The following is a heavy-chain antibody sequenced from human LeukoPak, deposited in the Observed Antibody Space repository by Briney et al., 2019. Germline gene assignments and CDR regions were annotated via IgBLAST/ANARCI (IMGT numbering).Heavy chain of an antibody. D-gene: IGHD1-26*01. CDR3: VRRVGIDAFDI. CDR1: GFTFSSYS. V-gene: IGHV3-48*01. J-gene: IGHJ3*02. Sequence: GGSLRLSCAASGFTFSSYSMNWVRQAPGKGLEWLSYISTSSSSIYYADSVKGRFTISRDNAQNSLYLQMNSLTADDTALYYCVRRVGIDAFDIWGQGTVVTVSS. CDR2: ISTSSSSI.